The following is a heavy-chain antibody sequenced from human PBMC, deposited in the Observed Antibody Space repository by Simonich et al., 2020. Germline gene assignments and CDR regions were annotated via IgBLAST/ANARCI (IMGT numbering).Heavy chain of an antibody. V-gene: IGHV1-2*02. CDR3: ARVRFEAFDI. J-gene: IGHJ3*02. Sequence: QVQRVQAGAGGKKPGASVKVSCKASGYTFTGYYRHWVRQAPGQGLEWMGGIKPNSGGTNYAQKFQGRVTMTRDTSISTAYMELSRLRSDDTAVYYCARVRFEAFDIWGQGTMVTVSS. CDR2: IKPNSGGT. CDR1: GYTFTGYY.